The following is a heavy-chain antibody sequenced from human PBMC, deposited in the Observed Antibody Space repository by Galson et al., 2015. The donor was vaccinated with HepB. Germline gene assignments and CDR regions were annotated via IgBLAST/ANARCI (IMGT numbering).Heavy chain of an antibody. CDR2: IKQDGSEK. Sequence: SLRLSCAASGFSFSSYWMSWVRQAPGKGLEWVANIKQDGSEKYYVDSVKGRFTISRDNAKNSLYLQMNSLRAEDTAVYYCARAPPGSGKEYYCDYWGQGTLVTASS. V-gene: IGHV3-7*01. CDR3: ARAPPGSGKEYYCDY. CDR1: GFSFSSYW. J-gene: IGHJ4*02. D-gene: IGHD3-10*01.